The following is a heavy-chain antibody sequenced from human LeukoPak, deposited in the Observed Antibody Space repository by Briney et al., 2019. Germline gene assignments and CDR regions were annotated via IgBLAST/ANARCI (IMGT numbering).Heavy chain of an antibody. CDR3: ATGGYSGLFIFNY. D-gene: IGHD1-26*01. Sequence: PGGSLRLSCAASGFNFGNYAMSWVRQAPGKGLEWVSGVSDGGGSTHCADSVKGRFTISRDTSKNTLYLQMNSLRVEDTAIYFCATGGYSGLFIFNYWGQGTLVTVSS. CDR2: VSDGGGST. CDR1: GFNFGNYA. V-gene: IGHV3-23*01. J-gene: IGHJ4*02.